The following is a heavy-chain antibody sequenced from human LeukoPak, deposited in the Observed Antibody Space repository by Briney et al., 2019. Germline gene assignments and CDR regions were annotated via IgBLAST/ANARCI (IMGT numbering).Heavy chain of an antibody. D-gene: IGHD6-13*01. CDR1: GYTSTSYD. V-gene: IGHV1-8*01. J-gene: IGHJ5*02. CDR3: ARAARIAAAGRNWFDP. CDR2: MNPNSGNT. Sequence: GASVKVSCKASGYTSTSYDINWVRQATGQGLEWMGWMNPNSGNTGYAQKFQGRVTMTRNTSISTAYMELSSLRSEDTAVYYCARAARIAAAGRNWFDPWGQGTLVTVSS.